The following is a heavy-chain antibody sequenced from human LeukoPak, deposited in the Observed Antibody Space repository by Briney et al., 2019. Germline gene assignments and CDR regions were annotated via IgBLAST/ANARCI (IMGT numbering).Heavy chain of an antibody. D-gene: IGHD2/OR15-2a*01. V-gene: IGHV3-66*01. CDR1: GISVSSNF. CDR2: IQSGGKT. Sequence: GGSLRLSCAASGISVSSNFISWVRQAPGKGLEWVSVIQSGGKTYYADSVKGRFTISRDSSKNTIYLQMNSLRADDTALYYCARNRNYYYYMDVWGKGTTVTVSS. CDR3: ARNRNYYYYMDV. J-gene: IGHJ6*03.